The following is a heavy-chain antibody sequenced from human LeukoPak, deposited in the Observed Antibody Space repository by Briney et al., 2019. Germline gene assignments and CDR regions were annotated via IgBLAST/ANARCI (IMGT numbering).Heavy chain of an antibody. CDR3: ASTGYGSGSYYLNWFDP. Sequence: PSETLSLTCTVSGGSISSSSYYWGWIRQPPGKGLEWIGSIYYSGSTYYNPSLKSRVTIYVDTSKNQFSLKLSSVTAADTAVYYCASTGYGSGSYYLNWFDPWGQGTLVTVSS. CDR1: GGSISSSSYY. CDR2: IYYSGST. V-gene: IGHV4-39*01. J-gene: IGHJ5*02. D-gene: IGHD3-10*01.